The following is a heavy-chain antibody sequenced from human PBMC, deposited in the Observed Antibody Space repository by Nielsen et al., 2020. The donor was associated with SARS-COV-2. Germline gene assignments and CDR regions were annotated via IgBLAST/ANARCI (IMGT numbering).Heavy chain of an antibody. CDR3: ARRRSGYCSGGSCSVMDV. J-gene: IGHJ6*02. CDR1: GGSVSSGSYY. CDR2: IYYSGST. Sequence: SETLSLTCTVSGGSVSSGSYYWSWIRQPPGKGLEWIGYIYYSGSTNYNPSLKSRVTISVDKSKNQFSLKLSSVTAADTAVYYCARRRSGYCSGGSCSVMDVWGQGTTVTVSS. D-gene: IGHD2-15*01. V-gene: IGHV4-61*01.